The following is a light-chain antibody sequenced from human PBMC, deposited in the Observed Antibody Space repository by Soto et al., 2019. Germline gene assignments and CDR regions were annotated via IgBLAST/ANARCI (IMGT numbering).Light chain of an antibody. CDR1: NIGSYN. CDR3: QVWDTTSDHFF. V-gene: IGLV3-21*02. J-gene: IGLJ1*01. CDR2: DDR. Sequence: SYELSQPPSVSVAPGQTARITCGGNNIGSYNVHWYQQKPGLAPVLVVYDDRDRPSGIPERFSGSNSGNTAALTISRAEAGDEADYYCQVWDTTSDHFFFGTGTKVTAL.